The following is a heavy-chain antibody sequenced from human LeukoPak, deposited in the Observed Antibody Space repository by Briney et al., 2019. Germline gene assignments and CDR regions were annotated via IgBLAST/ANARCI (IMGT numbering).Heavy chain of an antibody. CDR2: IYFSGNT. D-gene: IGHD3-3*01. CDR3: ARGGWNGYDY. Sequence: SESLCLTCTVSGDSITSGSYYWGWVRQPPGRGREWIGSIYFSGNTYNNPSLKSRVTISVDTSKNQFSLKLSSVTAADTAVYYCARGGWNGYDYWGQGTLVTVSS. V-gene: IGHV4-39*07. CDR1: GDSITSGSYY. J-gene: IGHJ4*02.